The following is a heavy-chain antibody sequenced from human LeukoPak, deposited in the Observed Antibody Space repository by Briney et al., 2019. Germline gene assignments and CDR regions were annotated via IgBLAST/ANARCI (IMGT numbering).Heavy chain of an antibody. CDR1: GFTFSSYW. CDR2: INTDGSNT. CDR3: ARGPSGYHNT. J-gene: IGHJ4*02. V-gene: IGHV3-74*01. Sequence: GGSLRLSCEASGFTFSSYWMFWVRQAPGEGLLWVSRINTDGSNTAYADSVKGRFTISRDNAKNTLYLQMSTLRAEDTAVYYCARGPSGYHNTGGQGTLVTVSS. D-gene: IGHD5-12*01.